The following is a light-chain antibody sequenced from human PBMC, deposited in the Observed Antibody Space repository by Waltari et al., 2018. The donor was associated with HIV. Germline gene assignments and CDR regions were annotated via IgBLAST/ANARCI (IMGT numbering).Light chain of an antibody. J-gene: IGLJ3*02. V-gene: IGLV2-11*01. CDR1: SSDLGGYNY. CDR2: EVS. CDR3: CSYAGSYTWV. Sequence: QSALTQPRSVSGSPGQSVTISCPGTSSDLGGYNYVPWYQQHPAKAPKLMIYEVSKRPSGVPDRFSGSKSGNTASLTISGLQAEDEADYYCCSYAGSYTWVFGGGTKLTVL.